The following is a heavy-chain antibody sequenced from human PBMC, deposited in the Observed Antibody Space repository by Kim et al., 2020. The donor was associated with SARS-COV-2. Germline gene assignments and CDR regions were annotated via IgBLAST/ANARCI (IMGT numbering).Heavy chain of an antibody. Sequence: NYNPSHKSRVTISVDTSKNQFSLKLSSVTAADTAVYYCARSNYYGSGDYWGQGTLVTVSS. D-gene: IGHD3-10*01. V-gene: IGHV4-34*01. CDR3: ARSNYYGSGDY. J-gene: IGHJ4*02.